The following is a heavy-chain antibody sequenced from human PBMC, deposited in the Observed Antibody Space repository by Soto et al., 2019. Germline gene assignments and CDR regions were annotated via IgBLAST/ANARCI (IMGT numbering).Heavy chain of an antibody. V-gene: IGHV4-31*03. CDR2: IYYSGST. J-gene: IGHJ4*02. CDR1: GGSISSGGYY. CDR3: ARAGSSWLNFDY. D-gene: IGHD6-13*01. Sequence: SETLSLTCTVSGGSISSGGYYWSWIRQHPGKGLEWIGYIYYSGSTYYNPSLKSRITISVDTSKNQFSLKLSSVTAADTAVYYCARAGSSWLNFDYWGQGTLVTVSS.